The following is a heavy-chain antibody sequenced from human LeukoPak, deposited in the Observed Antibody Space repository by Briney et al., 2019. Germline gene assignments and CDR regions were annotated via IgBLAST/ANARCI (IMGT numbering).Heavy chain of an antibody. J-gene: IGHJ4*02. D-gene: IGHD1-26*01. Sequence: PGGSLRLSCAASGFTFSSYSMNWVRQAPGKGLEWVSYISSSSSIIYYADSVKGRFTISRDNAKNSLYLQMNSLRDEDTAVYYCAVEVGATTEFDSWGQGTLVTVSS. CDR2: ISSSSSII. V-gene: IGHV3-48*02. CDR1: GFTFSSYS. CDR3: AVEVGATTEFDS.